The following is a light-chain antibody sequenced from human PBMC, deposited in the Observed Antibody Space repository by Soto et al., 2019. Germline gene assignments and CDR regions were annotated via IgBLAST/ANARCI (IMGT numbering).Light chain of an antibody. V-gene: IGKV3-11*01. CDR1: QSVSSY. J-gene: IGKJ3*01. Sequence: EIVLTQSPGTLSLSPGERATLSCRASQSVSSYLAWYQQKPGQAPRLLIYDASNRATGIPARFSGSGSGTDFTLTISSLEPEDFEVYYCQHRSSWRLTFGPGTKVDIK. CDR2: DAS. CDR3: QHRSSWRLT.